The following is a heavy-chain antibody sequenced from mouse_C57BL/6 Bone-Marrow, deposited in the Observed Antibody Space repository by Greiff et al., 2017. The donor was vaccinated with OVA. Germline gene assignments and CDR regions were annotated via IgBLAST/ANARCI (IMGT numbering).Heavy chain of an antibody. J-gene: IGHJ1*03. V-gene: IGHV2-5*01. D-gene: IGHD2-3*01. CDR3: AKKGWLLPSYWYFDV. CDR1: GFSLTSYG. CDR2: IWRGGST. Sequence: VMLVESGPGLVQPSQSLSITCTVSGFSLTSYGVHWVRQSPGKGLEWLGVIWRGGSTDYNAAFMSRLSITKGNSKCQGFFKMNSMQADDAAIYDCAKKGWLLPSYWYFDVWGTGTTVTVSS.